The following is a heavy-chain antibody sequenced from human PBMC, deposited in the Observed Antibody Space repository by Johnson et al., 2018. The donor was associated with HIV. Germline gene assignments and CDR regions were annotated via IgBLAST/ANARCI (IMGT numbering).Heavy chain of an antibody. D-gene: IGHD6-6*01. CDR2: IKQDGSEK. J-gene: IGHJ3*02. CDR1: GFIVSNYW. Sequence: VQLVESGGGLVQPGGSLRLSCAASGFIVSNYWMSWVRQAPGKGLEWVANIKQDGSEKYYVDSVKGRFTISRDNAKNSLYLQMNSLRAEDTAVYYCARILSSSGAFDIWGQGTMVTVSS. CDR3: ARILSSSGAFDI. V-gene: IGHV3-7*05.